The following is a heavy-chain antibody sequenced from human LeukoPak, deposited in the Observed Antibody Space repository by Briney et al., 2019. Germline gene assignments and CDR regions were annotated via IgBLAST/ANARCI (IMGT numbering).Heavy chain of an antibody. CDR2: IYYSGNT. D-gene: IGHD3/OR15-3a*01. J-gene: IGHJ4*02. Sequence: SETLSLTCTVSGVSISSSNSYWGWIRQPPGKGLEWIGSIYYSGNTYYNASLKSQVSISIDTSKDQFSLRLTSVTAADTAVYYCARQTGSGLFILPGGQGTLVTVSS. V-gene: IGHV4-39*01. CDR3: ARQTGSGLFILP. CDR1: GVSISSSNSY.